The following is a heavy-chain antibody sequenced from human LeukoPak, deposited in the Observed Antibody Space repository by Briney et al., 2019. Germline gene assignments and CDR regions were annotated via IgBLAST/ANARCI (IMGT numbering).Heavy chain of an antibody. CDR3: TRDRGGSPTDVFDY. V-gene: IGHV3-23*01. Sequence: GGSLRLSCAASGLTFSKSALTWVRQAPGKGLEWVSAITDVGDIFYTYSVRGRFTISRDNSKNTVYMQMDGLRAEDTAVYYCTRDRGGSPTDVFDYWGQGTLVTVSS. CDR2: ITDVGDI. D-gene: IGHD2-15*01. J-gene: IGHJ4*02. CDR1: GLTFSKSA.